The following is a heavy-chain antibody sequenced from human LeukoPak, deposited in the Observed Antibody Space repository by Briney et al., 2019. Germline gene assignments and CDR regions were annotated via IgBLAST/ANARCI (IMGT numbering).Heavy chain of an antibody. Sequence: GRSLRLSCAASGFTFSSYAMHWVRQAPGKGLEWVAVISYDGSNKYYADSVKGRFTISRDNSKNTLYLQMNSLRAEDTAVYYCARDLRFDSSGHAHDWGQGTLVTVSS. J-gene: IGHJ4*02. V-gene: IGHV3-30-3*01. D-gene: IGHD6-19*01. CDR1: GFTFSSYA. CDR3: ARDLRFDSSGHAHD. CDR2: ISYDGSNK.